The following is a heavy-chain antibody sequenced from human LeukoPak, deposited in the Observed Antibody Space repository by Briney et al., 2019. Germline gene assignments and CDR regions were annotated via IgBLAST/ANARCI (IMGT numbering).Heavy chain of an antibody. CDR2: ISPNSGGT. V-gene: IGHV1-2*02. D-gene: IGHD2-2*02. CDR1: GYTFTGYY. J-gene: IGHJ4*02. CDR3: AREIPAAIPTGFDY. Sequence: GASVKVSCKASGYTFTGYYMHWVRQALGQGLEWMGWISPNSGGTNYAQKFQGRVTMTRDTSISTAYMELSRLRSDDTAVYYCAREIPAAIPTGFDYWGQGTLVTVSS.